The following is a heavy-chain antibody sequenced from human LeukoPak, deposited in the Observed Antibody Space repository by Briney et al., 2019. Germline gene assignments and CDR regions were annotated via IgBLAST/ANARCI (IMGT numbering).Heavy chain of an antibody. CDR3: ARDHDPYYYDSSGYYY. V-gene: IGHV1-18*01. D-gene: IGHD3-22*01. CDR2: ISAYNGNT. CDR1: GGTFSSYA. Sequence: GASVKVSCKASGGTFSSYAISWVRQAPGQGLEWMGWISAYNGNTNYAQKLQGRVTMTTDTSTSTAYMELRSLRSDDTAVYYCARDHDPYYYDSSGYYYWGQGTLVTVSS. J-gene: IGHJ4*02.